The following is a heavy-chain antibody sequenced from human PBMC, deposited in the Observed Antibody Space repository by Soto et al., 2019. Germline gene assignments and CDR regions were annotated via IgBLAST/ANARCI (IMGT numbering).Heavy chain of an antibody. J-gene: IGHJ6*02. V-gene: IGHV3-21*01. CDR1: GFTFSSYS. Sequence: VGSLRLSCAASGFTFSSYSMNWVRQAPGKGLEWVSSISSSSSYIYYADSVKGRFTISRDNAKNSLYLQMNSLRAEDTAVYYCARGGIYDSRMDVWGQGTTVTVSS. D-gene: IGHD3-3*01. CDR2: ISSSSSYI. CDR3: ARGGIYDSRMDV.